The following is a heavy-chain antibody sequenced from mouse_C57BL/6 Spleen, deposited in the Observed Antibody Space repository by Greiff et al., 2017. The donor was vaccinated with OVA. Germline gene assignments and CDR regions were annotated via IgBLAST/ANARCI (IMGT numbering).Heavy chain of an antibody. CDR2: IDPSDSET. CDR3: ARSRGWGYAMDY. D-gene: IGHD2-3*01. CDR1: GYTFTSYW. J-gene: IGHJ4*01. V-gene: IGHV1-52*01. Sequence: QVQLQQPGAELVRPGSSVKLSCKASGYTFTSYWMHWVKQRPIQGLEWIGNIDPSDSETHYNQKFKDKATLTVDKSSSTAYMQLSSLTSEDSAVYYCARSRGWGYAMDYWGQGTSVTVSS.